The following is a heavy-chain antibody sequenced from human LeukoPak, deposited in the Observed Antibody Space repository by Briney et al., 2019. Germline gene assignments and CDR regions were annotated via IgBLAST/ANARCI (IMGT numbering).Heavy chain of an antibody. V-gene: IGHV1-2*02. Sequence: GASVTVSFKSSVYTFTCYYMHWVRQAPGQGLEWMGWINPNSGGTKYAQKFQGRVTMTRDTYISTAYMELSRLRSDDTAVYYCARDRRYDIPRYYYYYMDVWGKGTTVTVSS. J-gene: IGHJ6*03. CDR1: VYTFTCYY. D-gene: IGHD3-22*01. CDR3: ARDRRYDIPRYYYYYMDV. CDR2: INPNSGGT.